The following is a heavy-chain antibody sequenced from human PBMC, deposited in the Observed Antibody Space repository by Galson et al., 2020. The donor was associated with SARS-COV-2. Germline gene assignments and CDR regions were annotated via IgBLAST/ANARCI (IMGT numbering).Heavy chain of an antibody. CDR3: VRHSSGDY. Sequence: GGSLRLFCAASGFSFSDYWMHWVRQAPGKGLVWVSRINSYGNSTNYADSGRGRFTVSRDNAKNMLYLQMNSLRAEDTAVYYCVRHSSGDYWGQGTLVTVSS. CDR1: GFSFSDYW. CDR2: INSYGNST. V-gene: IGHV3-74*01. D-gene: IGHD6-19*01. J-gene: IGHJ4*02.